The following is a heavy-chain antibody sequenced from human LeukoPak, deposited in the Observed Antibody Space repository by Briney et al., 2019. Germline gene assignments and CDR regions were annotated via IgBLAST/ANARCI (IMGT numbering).Heavy chain of an antibody. CDR3: ARVMNGHSWYLDY. D-gene: IGHD6-13*01. Sequence: ASVTVSCTASGYGFTGYYMHWVRQAPGQGLEWMGRINLNSSGRNYSQTFPGRVTMTRDTSISTAYMELRRLSSDDAAVYFCARVMNGHSWYLDYWGQGTLVTVSS. V-gene: IGHV1-2*06. CDR1: GYGFTGYY. J-gene: IGHJ4*02. CDR2: INLNSSGR.